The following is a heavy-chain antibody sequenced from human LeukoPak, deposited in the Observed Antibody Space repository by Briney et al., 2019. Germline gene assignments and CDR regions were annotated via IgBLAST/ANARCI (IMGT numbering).Heavy chain of an antibody. Sequence: GGSLRLSCAASGFTFSSYSMNWVRQAPGKGLEWVSSISRSSSYIYYADSVKGRFTISRDNAKNSLYLQMSRLRADDTAVYYCARVAPAWAFHYWRQGTVVPLPS. D-gene: IGHD2-2*01. J-gene: IGHJ4*02. CDR2: ISRSSSYI. CDR1: GFTFSSYS. CDR3: ARVAPAWAFHY. V-gene: IGHV3-21*01.